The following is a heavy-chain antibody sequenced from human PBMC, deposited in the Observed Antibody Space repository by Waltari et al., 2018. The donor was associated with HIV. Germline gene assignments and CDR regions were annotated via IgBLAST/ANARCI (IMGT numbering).Heavy chain of an antibody. V-gene: IGHV1-18*01. CDR1: GYTFTNFG. Sequence: QVHLVQSGAELKKTGASVKLSCKAAGYTFTNFGIHWVRQAPGQGLEWMGWFNSYNGDTKYAQKFQDRVTMTTDTSTSTAYMELRSLRSDDTAVYYCARFFPTATTTGWYLDLWGPGTLVTMSS. CDR3: ARFFPTATTTGWYLDL. D-gene: IGHD4-17*01. J-gene: IGHJ2*01. CDR2: FNSYNGDT.